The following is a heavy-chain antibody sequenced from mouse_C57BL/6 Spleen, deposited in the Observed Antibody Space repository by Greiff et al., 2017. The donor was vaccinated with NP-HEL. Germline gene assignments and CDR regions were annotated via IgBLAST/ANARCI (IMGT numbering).Heavy chain of an antibody. CDR2: INPGSGGT. Sequence: VKLQESGAELVRPGTSVKVSCKASGYAFTNYLIEWVKQRPGQGLEWIGVINPGSGGTNYNEKFKGKATLTADKSSSTAYMQLSSLTSEDSAVYFCAQLGRYAMDYWGQGTSVTVSS. J-gene: IGHJ4*01. D-gene: IGHD4-1*02. CDR3: AQLGRYAMDY. CDR1: GYAFTNYL. V-gene: IGHV1-54*01.